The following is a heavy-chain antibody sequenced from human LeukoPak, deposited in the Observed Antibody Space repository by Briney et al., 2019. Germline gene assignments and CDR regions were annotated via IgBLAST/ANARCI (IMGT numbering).Heavy chain of an antibody. V-gene: IGHV3-11*01. CDR1: GFTFSDYY. J-gene: IGHJ4*02. D-gene: IGHD3-22*01. CDR3: ARFRPYYYDSSGYYSPIGY. CDR2: ISSSGSTI. Sequence: PGGSLRLSCAASGFTFSDYYMSRIRQAPGKGLEWVSYISSSGSTIYYADSVKGRFTISRDNAKNSLYLQMNSLRAEDTAVYYCARFRPYYYDSSGYYSPIGYWGQGTLVTVSS.